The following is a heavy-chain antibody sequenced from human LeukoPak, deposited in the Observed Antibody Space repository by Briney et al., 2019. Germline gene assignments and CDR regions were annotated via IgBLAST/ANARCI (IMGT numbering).Heavy chain of an antibody. CDR1: GYTFTGYF. V-gene: IGHV1-2*04. J-gene: IGHJ6*02. CDR3: ARGHRIVVVPAADYYYYGMDV. D-gene: IGHD2-2*01. Sequence: GAPVKVSCKASGYTFTGYFMHWVRQAPGQGLEWMGWINPNSGGTNYAQKFQGWVTMTRDTSISTAYMELSRLRSDDTAVYYCARGHRIVVVPAADYYYYGMDVWGQGTTVTVSS. CDR2: INPNSGGT.